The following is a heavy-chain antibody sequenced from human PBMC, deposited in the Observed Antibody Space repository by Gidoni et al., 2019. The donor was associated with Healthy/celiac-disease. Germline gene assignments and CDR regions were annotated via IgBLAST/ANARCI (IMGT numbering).Heavy chain of an antibody. D-gene: IGHD6-19*01. CDR3: AKDVRSGQGPSLGLFDY. J-gene: IGHJ4*02. V-gene: IGHV3-9*01. Sequence: EVQLVESGGGLVQPGRSLRLSCAASGFTFDDYAMHWVRQAPGKGLELVSGISWNSGSIGYADSVKGRFTISRDNAKNSLYLQMNSLRAEDTALYYCAKDVRSGQGPSLGLFDYWGQGTLVTVSS. CDR1: GFTFDDYA. CDR2: ISWNSGSI.